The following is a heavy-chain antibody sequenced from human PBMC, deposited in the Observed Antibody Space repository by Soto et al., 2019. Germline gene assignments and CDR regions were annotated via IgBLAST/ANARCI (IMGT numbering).Heavy chain of an antibody. Sequence: GGSLRLSCAASGFTFTSYAMSWVRQAPGKGLEWVSVISGSGGTTYYADSVKGRFTISRDNSKNTLYLQMSSLRAEDTAVYYCAKGAIFGLVTLRYYMDVWGRGTTVTVSS. CDR1: GFTFTSYA. CDR2: ISGSGGTT. J-gene: IGHJ6*03. V-gene: IGHV3-23*01. D-gene: IGHD3-3*01. CDR3: AKGAIFGLVTLRYYMDV.